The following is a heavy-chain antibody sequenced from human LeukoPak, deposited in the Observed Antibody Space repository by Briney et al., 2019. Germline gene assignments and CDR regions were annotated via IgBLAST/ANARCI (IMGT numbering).Heavy chain of an antibody. V-gene: IGHV4-4*07. D-gene: IGHD2-15*01. J-gene: IGHJ6*02. CDR3: ARDEYCSGGSCYSVKSETNYYYYYGMDV. CDR2: IYTSGST. Sequence: PSETLSLTCTVSGGSISSYYWSWIRQPAGKGLEWIGRIYTSGSTNYNPSLKSRVTMSVDTSKNQFSLKLSSVTAADTAVYYCARDEYCSGGSCYSVKSETNYYYYYGMDVWGQGTTVIVSS. CDR1: GGSISSYY.